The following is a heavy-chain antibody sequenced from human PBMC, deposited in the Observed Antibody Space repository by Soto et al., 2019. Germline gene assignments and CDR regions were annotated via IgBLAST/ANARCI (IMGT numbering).Heavy chain of an antibody. CDR1: GFTFSSYG. D-gene: IGHD3-16*02. Sequence: VQLVESGGGVVQPGRSLRLSCAASGFTFSSYGMHWVRQAPGKGLEWVAVIWYDGSNKYYADSVKGRFTISRDNSKNTLYLQMNSLRAEDTAVYYCARDSVAIVDYDYVWGSYRSRGGFDLWGRGTLVTVSS. J-gene: IGHJ2*01. CDR2: IWYDGSNK. V-gene: IGHV3-33*01. CDR3: ARDSVAIVDYDYVWGSYRSRGGFDL.